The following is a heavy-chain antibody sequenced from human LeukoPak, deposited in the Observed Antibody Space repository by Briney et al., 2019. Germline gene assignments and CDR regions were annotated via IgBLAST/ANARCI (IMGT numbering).Heavy chain of an antibody. Sequence: GASVKVSCKASGYMFTGYSMHWVRQAPGQGLEWMGWIKPNSGGTKYAQKFQGRVTMTRDTSISTAYMELSRLRFDDTAVYYCARSQTQYSYHLRYPFDIWGQGTMVTVSS. CDR3: ARSQTQYSYHLRYPFDI. D-gene: IGHD5-18*01. V-gene: IGHV1-2*02. CDR1: GYMFTGYS. CDR2: IKPNSGGT. J-gene: IGHJ3*02.